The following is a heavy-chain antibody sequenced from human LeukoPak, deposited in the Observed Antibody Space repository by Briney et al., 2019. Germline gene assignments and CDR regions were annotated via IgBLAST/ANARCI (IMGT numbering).Heavy chain of an antibody. D-gene: IGHD3-16*01. Sequence: GGSLRLSCAASGFTFSSYEMNWVRQAPGKGLEWVSYISSSGSTIYYADSVKGRFTISRDNAKNSLYLQMNSLRAEDTAVYYCAKDHLRELTAPYYFDYWGQGTLATVSS. CDR1: GFTFSSYE. CDR3: AKDHLRELTAPYYFDY. CDR2: ISSSGSTI. V-gene: IGHV3-48*03. J-gene: IGHJ4*02.